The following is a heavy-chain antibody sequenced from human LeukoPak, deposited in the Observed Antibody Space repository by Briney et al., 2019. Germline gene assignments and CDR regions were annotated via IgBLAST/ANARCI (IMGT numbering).Heavy chain of an antibody. CDR1: GFTVSSNY. D-gene: IGHD1-26*01. CDR3: ARDWEVGASMAFDI. J-gene: IGHJ3*02. CDR2: IYSGGST. Sequence: HPGGSLRLSCAASGFTVSSNYMSWVRQAPGKGLEWVSVIYSGGSTYYADSVKGRFTISRDNSKNTLYLQMNSLRAEDTAVYYCARDWEVGASMAFDIWGQGTMVTVSS. V-gene: IGHV3-66*01.